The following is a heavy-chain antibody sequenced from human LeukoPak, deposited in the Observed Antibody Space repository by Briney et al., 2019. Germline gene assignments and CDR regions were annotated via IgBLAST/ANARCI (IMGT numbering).Heavy chain of an antibody. CDR1: GYTFTSHY. CDR3: ARGPGYSSSWAYYFDY. CDR2: INANGGST. Sequence: ASVKVSCKASGYTFTSHYIHWVRQAPGQGPEWMGIINANGGSTSYAQNFQGRATMTRDTSTSTVYMELSSLRSEDTAVYYCARGPGYSSSWAYYFDYWGQGTLVTVSS. J-gene: IGHJ4*02. D-gene: IGHD6-13*01. V-gene: IGHV1-46*01.